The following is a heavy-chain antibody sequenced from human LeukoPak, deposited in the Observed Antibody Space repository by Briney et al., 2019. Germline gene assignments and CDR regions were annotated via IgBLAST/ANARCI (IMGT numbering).Heavy chain of an antibody. D-gene: IGHD4-17*01. CDR2: ILSTGTT. CDR3: ATVKYDYGDPVGWFDP. J-gene: IGHJ5*02. CDR1: GFPFGASA. Sequence: GGSLRLSCAASGFPFGASAMTWVRQAPGKGLEWVSHILSTGTTYYADSMRGRFTISRDNSKNTLYLLMTSLRADDTAVYYCATVKYDYGDPVGWFDPWGQGTLVTVSS. V-gene: IGHV3-23*01.